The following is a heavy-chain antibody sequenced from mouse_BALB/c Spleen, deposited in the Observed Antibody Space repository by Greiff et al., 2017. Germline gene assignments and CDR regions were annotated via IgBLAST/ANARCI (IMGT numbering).Heavy chain of an antibody. J-gene: IGHJ2*01. Sequence: EVQLVESGGGLVQPGGSRKLSCAASGFTFSSFGMHWVRQAPEKGLEWVAYISSGSSTIYYADTVKGRFTISRDNPKNTLFLQMTSLRSEDTAMYYCAIDDFDYWGQGTTLTVSS. CDR1: GFTFSSFG. V-gene: IGHV5-17*02. CDR2: ISSGSSTI. CDR3: AIDDFDY.